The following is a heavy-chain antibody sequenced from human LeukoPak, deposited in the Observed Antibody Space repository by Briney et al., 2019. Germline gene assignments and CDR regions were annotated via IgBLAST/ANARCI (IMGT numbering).Heavy chain of an antibody. J-gene: IGHJ4*02. CDR2: ISGSGGST. V-gene: IGHV3-23*01. Sequence: GGSLRLSCAASGFTFSSYAMSWVRQAPGKGLEWVSAISGSGGSTYYADSVKGRFTISRDNSKNTLYLQMNSLRAEDTAVYYCAKDLTADVIVVVIPVDYWGQGTLVTVSS. CDR1: GFTFSSYA. CDR3: AKDLTADVIVVVIPVDY. D-gene: IGHD3-22*01.